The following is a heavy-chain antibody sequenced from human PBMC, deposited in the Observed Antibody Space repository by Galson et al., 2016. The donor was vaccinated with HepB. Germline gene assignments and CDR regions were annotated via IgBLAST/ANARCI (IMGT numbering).Heavy chain of an antibody. Sequence: SLRLSCAASGFTATSYYMTWLRQAPGKGLELVSVIYRAGTRYYTDSVKGRFIISIDRAKNIIYLQMDSLRIDDTAVYYCARGTRWLPFDLWGQGTLVTVSS. V-gene: IGHV3-53*01. D-gene: IGHD5-24*01. CDR2: IYRAGTR. CDR1: GFTATSYY. J-gene: IGHJ4*02. CDR3: ARGTRWLPFDL.